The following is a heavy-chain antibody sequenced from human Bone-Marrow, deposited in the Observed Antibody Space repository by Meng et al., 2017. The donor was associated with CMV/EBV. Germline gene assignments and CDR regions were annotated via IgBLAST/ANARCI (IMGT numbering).Heavy chain of an antibody. CDR1: GFTFSSYA. Sequence: GESLKISCAASGFTFSSYAMHWVRQAPGKGLEWVAVISYDGSNKYYADSVKGRFTISRDNAKNSLYLQMNSLRAEDTAVYYCARDALYFWSGYYYYYYGMDVWGQGTTVTVSS. D-gene: IGHD3-3*01. V-gene: IGHV3-30*04. J-gene: IGHJ6*02. CDR2: ISYDGSNK. CDR3: ARDALYFWSGYYYYYYGMDV.